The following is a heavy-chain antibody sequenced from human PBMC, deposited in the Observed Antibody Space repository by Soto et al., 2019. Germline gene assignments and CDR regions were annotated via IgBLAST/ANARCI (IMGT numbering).Heavy chain of an antibody. D-gene: IGHD2-15*01. CDR1: GGSFSGYY. J-gene: IGHJ3*02. V-gene: IGHV4-34*01. Sequence: SETLSLTCAVYGGSFSGYYWSWIRQPPGKGLEWNGEINHSGSTNYNPSLKSRVTISVDTSKNQFSLKLSSVTAADTAVYYCARQLGYCSGGSCYRGAFDIWGQGTMVTVSS. CDR2: INHSGST. CDR3: ARQLGYCSGGSCYRGAFDI.